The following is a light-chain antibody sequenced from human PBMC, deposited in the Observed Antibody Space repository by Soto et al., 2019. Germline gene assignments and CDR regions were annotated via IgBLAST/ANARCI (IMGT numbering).Light chain of an antibody. Sequence: EIVMTQSPASLSVSPGERATLSCRASQSVSSNLAWYQQKPGQAPRLLIYGASTGATGVPARFSGSGSGTDFTLTISSLQSEDFAVYHCQQYNNWPRTFGQGTKVEIK. CDR1: QSVSSN. J-gene: IGKJ1*01. CDR3: QQYNNWPRT. V-gene: IGKV3-15*01. CDR2: GAS.